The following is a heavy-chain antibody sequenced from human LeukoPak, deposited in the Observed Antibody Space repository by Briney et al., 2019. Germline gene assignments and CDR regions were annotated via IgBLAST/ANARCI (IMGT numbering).Heavy chain of an antibody. Sequence: GGSLRLSCAASGFTFSSYEMNWVRQAPGKGLGWVSYISSSGSTIYYADSVKGRFTISGDNSRNTLFLQMNSLRAEDTAVYYCAHGAMYQLDYWGQGTLVTVSS. CDR3: AHGAMYQLDY. CDR2: ISSSGSTI. V-gene: IGHV3-48*03. J-gene: IGHJ4*02. D-gene: IGHD2-2*01. CDR1: GFTFSSYE.